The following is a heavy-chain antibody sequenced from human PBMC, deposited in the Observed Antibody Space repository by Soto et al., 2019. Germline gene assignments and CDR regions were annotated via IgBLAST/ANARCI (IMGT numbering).Heavy chain of an antibody. CDR2: IYHSGST. J-gene: IGHJ3*02. CDR1: GGSISSSNW. Sequence: QVQLQESGPGLVKPSGTLSLTCAVSGGSISSSNWWSWVRQPPGKGLERIGGIYHSGSTNDNPYLKSRVTISVDKSKNQFSLKLSFVTAADTAVYYCATLYYDFWSGYLTSDAFDIWGQGTMVTVSS. D-gene: IGHD3-3*01. CDR3: ATLYYDFWSGYLTSDAFDI. V-gene: IGHV4-4*02.